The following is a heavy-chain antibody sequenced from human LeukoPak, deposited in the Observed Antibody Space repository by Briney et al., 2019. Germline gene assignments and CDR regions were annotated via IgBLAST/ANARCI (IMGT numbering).Heavy chain of an antibody. CDR3: ARNTLDLDP. CDR2: IYHSGST. V-gene: IGHV4-38-2*02. Sequence: SETLSLTCTVSGYSISSGYFWGWIRQPPGKGLEWIASIYHSGSTYYSPSLKSRVTISADTSKNQVSLRLRSVTPADTAVYYCARNTLDLDPWGQGHLVTVSS. CDR1: GYSISSGYF. J-gene: IGHJ5*02.